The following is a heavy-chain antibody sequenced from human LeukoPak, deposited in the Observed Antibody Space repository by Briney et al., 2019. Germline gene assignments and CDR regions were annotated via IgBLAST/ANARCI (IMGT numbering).Heavy chain of an antibody. CDR1: GGSFSGYY. Sequence: WETLSLTCAVYGGSFSGYYWSWIRQPPGKGLEWIGEVNGSGGTKYNPSLKSRVTISVDTSKNQLSLKLSSVTAADTAVYYCARRKNYYDSSGYRSYWYFDLWGRGTLVTLSS. D-gene: IGHD3-22*01. J-gene: IGHJ2*01. V-gene: IGHV4-34*01. CDR3: ARRKNYYDSSGYRSYWYFDL. CDR2: VNGSGGT.